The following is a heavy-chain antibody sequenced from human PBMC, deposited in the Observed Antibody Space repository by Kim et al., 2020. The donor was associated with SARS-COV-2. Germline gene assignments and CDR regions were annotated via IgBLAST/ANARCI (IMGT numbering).Heavy chain of an antibody. D-gene: IGHD1-26*01. V-gene: IGHV3-15*01. Sequence: GGSLRLSCAASGFTFSNAWMSWVGQAPGKGLGWVGRIKSKTVGGTTDYAAPVKGRLPISRDDSKNTLYLQMNSLKTEDTALYYCPTDPYSGSYQNFDYWG. CDR2: IKSKTVGGTT. CDR1: GFTFSNAW. CDR3: PTDPYSGSYQNFDY. J-gene: IGHJ4*01.